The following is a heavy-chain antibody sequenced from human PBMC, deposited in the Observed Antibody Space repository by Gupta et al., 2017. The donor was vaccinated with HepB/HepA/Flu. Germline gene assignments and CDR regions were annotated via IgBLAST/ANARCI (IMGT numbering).Heavy chain of an antibody. V-gene: IGHV4-30-2*01. J-gene: IGHJ3*02. CDR3: ARGGYCSGGSCGAFDI. Sequence: TYYNPSLKSRVTVSVDRSKNQFSLILSSVTAADTAVYYCARGGYCSGGSCGAFDIWGQGTMVTVSS. CDR2: T. D-gene: IGHD2-15*01.